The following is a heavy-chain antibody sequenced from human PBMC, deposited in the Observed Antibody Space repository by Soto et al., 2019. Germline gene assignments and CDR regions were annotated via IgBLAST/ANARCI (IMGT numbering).Heavy chain of an antibody. CDR2: IWYDGSKK. CDR1: GFTFSSHG. D-gene: IGHD2-15*01. V-gene: IGHV3-33*01. J-gene: IGHJ4*02. CDR3: ARYTTYSSGEGLDY. Sequence: PGGSLRLSCAACGFTFSSHGMHWVRQAPGKGLEWVAVIWYDGSKKYYADSVKGRFTISRDNSKNTLYLQMDGLRAEDTAVYYCARYTTYSSGEGLDYWGQGTLVTVSS.